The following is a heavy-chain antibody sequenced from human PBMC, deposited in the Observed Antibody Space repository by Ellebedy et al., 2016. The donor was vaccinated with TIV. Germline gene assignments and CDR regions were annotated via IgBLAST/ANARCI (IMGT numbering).Heavy chain of an antibody. V-gene: IGHV4-4*02. D-gene: IGHD3-10*01. CDR2: IYHTGST. CDR1: GDSISRSNW. Sequence: SETLSLTCAVSGDSISRSNWWSCVRQPPGKGLEWIGEIYHTGSTNYNPSLKSRVTISVDKSKKQFSLKLTSVTAPDTAIYYCASLPDYRVGFVDAPMVWGHWGKGTLVTVSS. CDR3: ASLPDYRVGFVDAPMVWGH. J-gene: IGHJ4*02.